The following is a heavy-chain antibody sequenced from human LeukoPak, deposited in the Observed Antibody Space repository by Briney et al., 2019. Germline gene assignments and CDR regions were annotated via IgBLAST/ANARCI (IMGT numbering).Heavy chain of an antibody. Sequence: GGSLRLSCAAPGFPFKSHLGHWVRPAPGKGPGWVSRINSDGSSTSYADSVKGRFTISRDNAKNTLYLQMNSLRAGDTAVYYCARRQLGDAFDIWGQGTMVTVSS. CDR2: INSDGSST. CDR3: ARRQLGDAFDI. D-gene: IGHD6-13*01. CDR1: GFPFKSHL. V-gene: IGHV3-74*01. J-gene: IGHJ3*02.